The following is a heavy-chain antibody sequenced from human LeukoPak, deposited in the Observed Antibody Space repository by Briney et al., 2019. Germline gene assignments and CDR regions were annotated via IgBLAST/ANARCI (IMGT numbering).Heavy chain of an antibody. CDR3: ARGDDSSGYQI. CDR1: GGSISSYY. CDR2: IYHSGSST. D-gene: IGHD3-22*01. Sequence: SETLSLTCTVSGGSISSYYWTWIRQPPGKGLEWIGYIYHSGSSTYYNPSVYSRVTISVDTSKNQFSLKLSSVTATDTAVYYCARGDDSSGYQIWGQGTMVTVSS. V-gene: IGHV4-59*08. J-gene: IGHJ3*02.